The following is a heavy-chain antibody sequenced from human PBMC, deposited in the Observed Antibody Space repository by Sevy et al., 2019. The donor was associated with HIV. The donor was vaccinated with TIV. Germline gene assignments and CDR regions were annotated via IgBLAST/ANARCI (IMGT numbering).Heavy chain of an antibody. V-gene: IGHV6-1*01. D-gene: IGHD3-22*01. CDR2: TYYRSKWYN. Sequence: SQTLSLTCAISGDSVSSNSAAWNWIRQSPSRGLEWLGRTYYRSKWYNDYAVSVKSRITINPDTSKNQFSLQLNSVTPEDTAVYYCAREGERGLYYDSSGYYRYWGQGTLVTVSS. J-gene: IGHJ4*02. CDR3: AREGERGLYYDSSGYYRY. CDR1: GDSVSSNSAA.